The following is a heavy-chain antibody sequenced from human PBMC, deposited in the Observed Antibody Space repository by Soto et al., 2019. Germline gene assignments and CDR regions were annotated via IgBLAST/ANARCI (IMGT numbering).Heavy chain of an antibody. D-gene: IGHD3-3*01. J-gene: IGHJ3*02. Sequence: QVQLVESGGGVVQPGRSLRLSCAASGFTFSSYGMHWVRQAPGKGLEWVAVIWYDGSNKYYADSVKGRFTISRDNSKNTLYLQMNILRAEDTAVYYCARDRHDFWSGYYPTYAFDIWGQGTMVTVSS. CDR2: IWYDGSNK. V-gene: IGHV3-33*01. CDR3: ARDRHDFWSGYYPTYAFDI. CDR1: GFTFSSYG.